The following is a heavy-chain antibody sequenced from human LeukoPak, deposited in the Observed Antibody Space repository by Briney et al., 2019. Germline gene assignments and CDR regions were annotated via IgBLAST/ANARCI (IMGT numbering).Heavy chain of an antibody. D-gene: IGHD3-10*01. CDR1: GFTSSDYY. J-gene: IGHJ4*02. V-gene: IGHV3-15*04. Sequence: GGSLRPSCAASGFTSSDYYMNWIRQAPGKGLEWVGRIESKTDGGTTDYAAPVKGRFTISRDDSTNTLYLQMNSLKSEDTAVYYCTTYGSGRKFDYWGQGILVTVSS. CDR3: TTYGSGRKFDY. CDR2: IESKTDGGTT.